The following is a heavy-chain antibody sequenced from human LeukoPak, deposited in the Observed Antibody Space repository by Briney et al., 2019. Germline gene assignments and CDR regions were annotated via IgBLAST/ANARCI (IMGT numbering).Heavy chain of an antibody. CDR3: ARAPTASYYDFWSGYYMMGSWFDP. J-gene: IGHJ5*02. CDR2: INHSGST. V-gene: IGHV4-34*01. D-gene: IGHD3-3*01. Sequence: PSETLSLTCAVYGGSFSGYYWSGIRQPPGKGLEWIGEINHSGSTNYNPSLKSRVTISVDTSKNQFSLKLSSVTAADTAVYYCARAPTASYYDFWSGYYMMGSWFDPWGQGTLVTVSS. CDR1: GGSFSGYY.